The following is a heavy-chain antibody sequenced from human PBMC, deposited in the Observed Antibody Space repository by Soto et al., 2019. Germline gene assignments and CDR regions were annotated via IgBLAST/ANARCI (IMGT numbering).Heavy chain of an antibody. CDR3: ARHVGSQGYYYYYMDV. CDR1: GGSISSYY. V-gene: IGHV4-59*08. D-gene: IGHD3-10*01. Sequence: SETLSLTCTVSGGSISSYYWSWIRQPPGKGLEWIGYIYYSGSTNYNPSLKSRVTISVDTSKNQFSLKLSSVTAADTVVYYCARHVGSQGYYYYYMDVWGKGTTVTVSS. CDR2: IYYSGST. J-gene: IGHJ6*03.